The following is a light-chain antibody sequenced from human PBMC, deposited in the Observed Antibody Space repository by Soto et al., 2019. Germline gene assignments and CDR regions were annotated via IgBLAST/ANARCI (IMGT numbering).Light chain of an antibody. V-gene: IGKV1-5*01. CDR1: QSLNNW. CDR3: QQYHRASIT. Sequence: DIQMTQSPSTLSASVGGRVTITCRASQSLNNWLAWYQQGPGKAPKLLIYDASTLERGVPSRFSGTGSGTEFTLTISSLQPDDFATYYCQQYHRASITFGQGTRLEIK. CDR2: DAS. J-gene: IGKJ5*01.